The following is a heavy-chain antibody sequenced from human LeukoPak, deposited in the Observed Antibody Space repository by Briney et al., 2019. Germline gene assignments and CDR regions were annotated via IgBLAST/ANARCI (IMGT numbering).Heavy chain of an antibody. J-gene: IGHJ5*01. Sequence: SETLSLPCALFGASFSGYEWTWIRQPPGKGLEWIGDIYHSASHNYIPSLKSRVTILADTSKNQFSLTMTAVTAADTAVYYCARGDYASGIYIEAWGHGILVNVTS. CDR3: ARGDYASGIYIEA. V-gene: IGHV4-34*01. D-gene: IGHD3-10*01. CDR2: IYHSASH. CDR1: GASFSGYE.